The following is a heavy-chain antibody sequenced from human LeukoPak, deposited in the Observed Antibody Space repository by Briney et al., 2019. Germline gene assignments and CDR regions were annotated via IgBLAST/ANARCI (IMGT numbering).Heavy chain of an antibody. CDR2: IWYDGSNK. J-gene: IGHJ4*02. CDR1: GFTFSSYG. D-gene: IGHD6-13*01. V-gene: IGHV3-33*01. Sequence: GRSLRLSCAASGFTFSSYGMHWVRQAPGKGLEWAAVIWYDGSNKYYADSVKGRFTISRDNSKNTLYLQMNSLRAEDTAVYYCARGFSSSWYAVGYWGQGTLVTVSS. CDR3: ARGFSSSWYAVGY.